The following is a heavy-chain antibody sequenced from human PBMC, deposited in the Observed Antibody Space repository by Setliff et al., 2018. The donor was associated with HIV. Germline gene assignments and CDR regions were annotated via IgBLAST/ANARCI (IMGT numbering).Heavy chain of an antibody. CDR1: GGSISAYY. Sequence: TLSLTCNVSGGSISAYYWSWVRQPPGKRLEWIGYIYSNGGTAYNPSLKSRVTISVDTSKNQFSLKLTSVTIADTAVYYCARFTSGWYSQYWGQGTLVTVSS. J-gene: IGHJ4*02. CDR2: IYSNGGT. D-gene: IGHD6-19*01. CDR3: ARFTSGWYSQY. V-gene: IGHV4-59*01.